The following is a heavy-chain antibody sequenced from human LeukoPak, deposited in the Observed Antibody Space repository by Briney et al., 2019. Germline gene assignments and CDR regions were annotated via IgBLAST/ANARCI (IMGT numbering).Heavy chain of an antibody. D-gene: IGHD2-8*01. Sequence: SETLSLTCTVSGGSISSYYWSWIRQPPGKGLEWIGYIYYSGSTNYNPSLKSRVTISVDTSKNQFSLKLSSVTAADTAVYYCVRELRKAFDIWGQGTTVTVSS. CDR2: IYYSGST. J-gene: IGHJ3*02. V-gene: IGHV4-59*12. CDR1: GGSISSYY. CDR3: VRELRKAFDI.